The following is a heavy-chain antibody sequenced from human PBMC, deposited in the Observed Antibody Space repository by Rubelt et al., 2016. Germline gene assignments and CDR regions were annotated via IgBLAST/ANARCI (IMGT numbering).Heavy chain of an antibody. CDR1: GGSISSSSYY. CDR3: ARTPIAAQAVDY. V-gene: IGHV4-39*01. J-gene: IGHJ4*02. Sequence: QLQLQESGPGLVKPSETLSLTCTVSGGSISSSSYYWGWIRQPPGKGLEWIGSIYYSGSTYYNPSLKSRVTIAVDTSKNQFSLRLRSGTAADTAVYYCARTPIAAQAVDYWGQGTLVTVSS. D-gene: IGHD6-6*01. CDR2: IYYSGST.